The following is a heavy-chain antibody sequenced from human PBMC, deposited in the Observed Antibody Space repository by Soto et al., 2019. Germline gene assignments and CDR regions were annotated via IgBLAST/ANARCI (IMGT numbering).Heavy chain of an antibody. J-gene: IGHJ4*02. D-gene: IGHD1-26*01. V-gene: IGHV2-5*02. CDR3: AHSKTSGMRYYFDY. CDR1: GFPLSTTRVG. Sequence: QITLKESGPTLVKPTQTLTLTCTFSGFPLSTTRVGLGRIRQPPGEAMEWLALLYWDDDKLYSPSLKRRLTITKDTSKNQVVLTLTNMDPVDTATYYCAHSKTSGMRYYFDYWGQGTLVTVSS. CDR2: LYWDDDK.